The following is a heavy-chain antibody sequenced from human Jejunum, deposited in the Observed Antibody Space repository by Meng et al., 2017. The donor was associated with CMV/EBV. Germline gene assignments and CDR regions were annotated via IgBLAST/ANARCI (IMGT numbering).Heavy chain of an antibody. CDR2: MLYSGRT. V-gene: IGHV4-39*07. J-gene: IGHJ1*01. Sequence: QRQLKGSGPGLVEPSETLSLTCTVSGGSIKINSYSWGWIRQPPGKGLEWLGGMLYSGRTYYNPSLKSRVTISVDTSKNQFSLKLNSVTAADTAVYHCLRGSGGSVWGQGTLVTVSS. D-gene: IGHD3-10*01. CDR3: LRGSGGSV. CDR1: GGSIKINSYS.